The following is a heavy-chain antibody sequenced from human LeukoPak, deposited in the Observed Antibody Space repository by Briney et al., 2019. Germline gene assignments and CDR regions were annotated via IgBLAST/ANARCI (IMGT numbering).Heavy chain of an antibody. CDR1: GGFISTYY. D-gene: IGHD6-6*01. V-gene: IGHV4-59*01. J-gene: IGHJ6*02. CDR2: IYYSGST. CDR3: TRDSGPLLKYSISYGMDV. Sequence: SETLSLTCTVSGGFISTYYWSWIRQPPGKGLEWIGYIYYSGSTNYNPSLKSRVTISVDTSKNQFSLKLSSVTAADTAVYYCTRDSGPLLKYSISYGMDVWGQGTTVTVSS.